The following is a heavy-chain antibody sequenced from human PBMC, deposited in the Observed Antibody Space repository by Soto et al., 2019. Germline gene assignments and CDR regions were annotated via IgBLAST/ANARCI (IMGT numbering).Heavy chain of an antibody. Sequence: SETLSLPCALCGYSISSGFYWGRVRPPPGKGREWIGSIYQSGSTYYNPSLKIRVTISVATSKNQFSLKLSSVSAANTPVYYCARDRETTVTTLHYFDYWGQGTLVTVSS. V-gene: IGHV4-38-2*02. CDR2: IYQSGST. D-gene: IGHD4-17*01. J-gene: IGHJ4*02. CDR3: ARDRETTVTTLHYFDY. CDR1: GYSISSGFY.